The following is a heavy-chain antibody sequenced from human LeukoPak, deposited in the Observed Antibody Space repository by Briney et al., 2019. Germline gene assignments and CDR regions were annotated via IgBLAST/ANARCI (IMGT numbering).Heavy chain of an antibody. J-gene: IGHJ4*02. CDR3: ARESNGGYGFDY. CDR1: GYMFTSHG. D-gene: IGHD5-12*01. CDR2: ISAQNGNI. V-gene: IGHV1-18*01. Sequence: GASVKVSCKSSGYMFTSHGIHWLRQAPGQGLEWMGWISAQNGNINYMQQFLGRVTMTRDTSASTAYMELRSLKSDDTAVYYCARESNGGYGFDYWGQGTPVTVAS.